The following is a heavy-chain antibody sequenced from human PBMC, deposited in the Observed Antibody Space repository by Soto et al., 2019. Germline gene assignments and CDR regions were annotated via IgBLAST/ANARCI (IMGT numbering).Heavy chain of an antibody. CDR2: IYSGGST. D-gene: IGHD2-2*01. J-gene: IGHJ6*02. V-gene: IGHV3-53*01. CDR3: ARDWIVPAATYYYYYGMDV. CDR1: GFTVSSNY. Sequence: ESGGGLIQPGGSLRLSCAASGFTVSSNYMSWVRQAPGKGLEWVSVIYSGGSTYYADSVKGRFTISRDNSKNTLYLQMNSLRAEDTAVYYCARDWIVPAATYYYYYGMDVWGQGTTVTVSS.